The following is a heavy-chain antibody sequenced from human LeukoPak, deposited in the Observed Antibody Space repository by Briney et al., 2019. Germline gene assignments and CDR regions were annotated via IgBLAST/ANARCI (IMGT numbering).Heavy chain of an antibody. CDR3: TKVGFNA. V-gene: IGHV1-2*02. J-gene: IGHJ5*02. CDR1: GYTFTDYF. CDR2: MNPNSGGT. Sequence: ASVKLSCKASGYTFTDYFIHWMRQAPGQGLEWMGWMNPNSGGTKYAEKFQGRVTMSRDTSISTANMELSRLRSDDTAVYYCTKVGFNAWGQGTLVTVSS.